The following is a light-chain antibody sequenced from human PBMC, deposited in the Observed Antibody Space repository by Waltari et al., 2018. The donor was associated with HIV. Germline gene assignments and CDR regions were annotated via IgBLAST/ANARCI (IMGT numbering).Light chain of an antibody. CDR1: RYNIGSNY. CDR2: RNN. V-gene: IGLV1-47*01. CDR3: ATWDDSLSGSVL. Sequence: QSVLTQPPSASGTPGQRVTISCSGSRYNIGSNYVYWYQDLPGTAPKLLIYRNNQRPSGVPDRVSGSKAGTSASLAISGLRSEDEAAYYCATWDDSLSGSVLFGGGTKLTVL. J-gene: IGLJ2*01.